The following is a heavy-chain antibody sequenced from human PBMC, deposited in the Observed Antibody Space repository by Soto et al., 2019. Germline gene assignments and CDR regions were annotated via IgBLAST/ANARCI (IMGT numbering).Heavy chain of an antibody. V-gene: IGHV3-23*01. D-gene: IGHD7-27*01. J-gene: IGHJ3*02. CDR2: ISGSGGST. CDR3: AKDLGMRDAFDI. Sequence: GGSLRLSCAASGFTFSSYSMNWVRQAPGKGLEWVSAISGSGGSTYYADSVKGRFTISRDNSKNTLYLQMNSLRAEDTAVYYCAKDLGMRDAFDIWGQGTMVTVS. CDR1: GFTFSSYS.